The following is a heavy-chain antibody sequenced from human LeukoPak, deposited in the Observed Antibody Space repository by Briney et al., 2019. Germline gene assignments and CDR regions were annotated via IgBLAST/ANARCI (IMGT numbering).Heavy chain of an antibody. CDR3: AKGLGSWYGGGHYYGMDV. Sequence: GGSLRLSCAASGFTFSSYGMHWVRQAPGKGLEWVAVISYDGRNKYYADSVKGRFTISRDNSKNTLYLQMNSLRAEDTAVYYCAKGLGSWYGGGHYYGMDVWGQGTTVTVSS. J-gene: IGHJ6*02. CDR1: GFTFSSYG. D-gene: IGHD6-13*01. CDR2: ISYDGRNK. V-gene: IGHV3-30*18.